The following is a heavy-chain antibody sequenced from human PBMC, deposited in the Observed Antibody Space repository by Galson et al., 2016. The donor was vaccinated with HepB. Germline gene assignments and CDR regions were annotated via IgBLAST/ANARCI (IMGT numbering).Heavy chain of an antibody. J-gene: IGHJ3*02. CDR1: GGSITSYSYY. V-gene: IGHV4-39*01. CDR3: AGLPVGPFYDDTFDI. Sequence: SETLSLTCVVSGGSITSYSYYWGWIRQSPGKGLEWIGSIYYSGLSYYSPSLKSRVNMFVDTSKDEFSLKLYSVTAADTAVYYCAGLPVGPFYDDTFDIWGQGTMVIVPS. CDR2: IYYSGLS. D-gene: IGHD3-16*01.